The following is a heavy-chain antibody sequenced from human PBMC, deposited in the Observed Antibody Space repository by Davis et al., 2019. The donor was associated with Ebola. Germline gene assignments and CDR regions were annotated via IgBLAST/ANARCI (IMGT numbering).Heavy chain of an antibody. V-gene: IGHV4-39*07. J-gene: IGHJ6*02. CDR3: ASTPKLYSYYYGMDV. Sequence: SETLSLTCTVSGGSISSSSYYWGWIRQPPGKGLEWIGSIYYSGSTYYNPSLKSRVTISVDTSKNQFSLKLSSVTAADTAVYYCASTPKLYSYYYGMDVWGQGTTVTVSS. CDR1: GGSISSSSYY. CDR2: IYYSGST. D-gene: IGHD1-7*01.